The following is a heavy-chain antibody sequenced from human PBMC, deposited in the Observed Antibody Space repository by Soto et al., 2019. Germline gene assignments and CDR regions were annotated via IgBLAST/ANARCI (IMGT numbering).Heavy chain of an antibody. J-gene: IGHJ3*02. CDR2: KYHSGSP. Sequence: QVQLRESGPGLVRPSQTLSLTCTVTSGSITSGDYYWSWIRQSPGKGLEWIGYKYHSGSPYYNPSLRSRVTISVDTSREQFSLSLTSVTAADTAVYYCARTGGEVAFNIWGQGTMVTVSS. CDR1: SGSITSGDYY. D-gene: IGHD3-16*01. CDR3: ARTGGEVAFNI. V-gene: IGHV4-30-4*01.